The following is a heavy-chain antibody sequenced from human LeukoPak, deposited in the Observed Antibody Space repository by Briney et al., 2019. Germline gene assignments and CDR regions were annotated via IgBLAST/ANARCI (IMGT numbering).Heavy chain of an antibody. D-gene: IGHD3-22*01. CDR1: GGSISNYY. J-gene: IGHJ4*02. CDR2: IYYSGST. V-gene: IGHV4-59*01. Sequence: SETLSLTCTVSGGSISNYYWSWIRQPPGKGLEWIGCIYYSGSTNYNPSLKSRVTISVDTSKNQFSLKLSSVTAADTAVYYCARGGGFASGYLLWGQGTLVTVSS. CDR3: ARGGGFASGYLL.